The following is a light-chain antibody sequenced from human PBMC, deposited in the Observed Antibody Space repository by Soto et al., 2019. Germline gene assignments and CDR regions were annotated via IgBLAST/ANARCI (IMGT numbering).Light chain of an antibody. CDR2: DVS. CDR3: SSYTSSSTPYV. CDR1: NSDVGGYTY. Sequence: QSALTQPASVSGSPGQSITISCTGTNSDVGGYTYVSWYQQHPGKAPKLMIYDVSNGPSGVSNRFSGSKSGNTASLTISGLQADDEADYYCSSYTSSSTPYVFGTGTKLTVL. V-gene: IGLV2-14*03. J-gene: IGLJ1*01.